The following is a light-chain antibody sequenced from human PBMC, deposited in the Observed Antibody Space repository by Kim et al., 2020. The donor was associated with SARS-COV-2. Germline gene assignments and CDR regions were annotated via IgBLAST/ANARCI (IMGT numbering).Light chain of an antibody. Sequence: ADTVTITCRASQSISTFLNWYQHRPGKAPKLLMFAASRLQSGVPSRFTGSGSGTDFTLTISSLQPEDFATYFCQQSYTTPRTFGQGTKLEI. CDR2: AAS. CDR1: QSISTF. J-gene: IGKJ2*01. CDR3: QQSYTTPRT. V-gene: IGKV1-39*01.